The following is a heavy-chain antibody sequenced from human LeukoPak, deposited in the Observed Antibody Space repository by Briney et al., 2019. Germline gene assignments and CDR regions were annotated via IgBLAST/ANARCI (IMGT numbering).Heavy chain of an antibody. Sequence: SETLSLTCAVYGGSFSGYYWSWIRQPPGKGLEWIGEINHSGSTNYNPSLKSRVTISVDTSKNQFSLKLSSVTAADTAVYYCARDLYDSGDYPHYYYYYMDVWGKGTTVTISS. CDR1: GGSFSGYY. CDR2: INHSGST. J-gene: IGHJ6*03. D-gene: IGHD4-17*01. V-gene: IGHV4-34*01. CDR3: ARDLYDSGDYPHYYYYYMDV.